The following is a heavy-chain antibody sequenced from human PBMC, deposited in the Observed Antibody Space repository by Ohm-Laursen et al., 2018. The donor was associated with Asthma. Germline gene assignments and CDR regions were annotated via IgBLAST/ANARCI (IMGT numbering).Heavy chain of an antibody. D-gene: IGHD6-6*01. CDR1: GFTFSIYA. CDR3: AKEGIAARLTDY. Sequence: SLRLSCAASGFTFSIYALHWVRQAPGKGLEWVAIISSAETYKNYANSVKGRFTISRDNSKNSLYLQMNSLRAEDTAVYYCAKEGIAARLTDYWGQGTLVTVSS. V-gene: IGHV3-30*04. J-gene: IGHJ4*02. CDR2: ISSAETYK.